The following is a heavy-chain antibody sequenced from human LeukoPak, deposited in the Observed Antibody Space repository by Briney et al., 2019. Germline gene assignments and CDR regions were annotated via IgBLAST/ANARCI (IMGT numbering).Heavy chain of an antibody. Sequence: GGSLRLSCTASGFTFSDSYMSWIRQAPGKGLEWVSYISSSGGAKYYADSVKGRFTISRDNAKNSLYLQMNSLRAEDTAVYYCASLQQLVTFDYWGQGTLVTVSS. V-gene: IGHV3-11*04. CDR1: GFTFSDSY. CDR3: ASLQQLVTFDY. J-gene: IGHJ4*02. CDR2: ISSSGGAK. D-gene: IGHD6-13*01.